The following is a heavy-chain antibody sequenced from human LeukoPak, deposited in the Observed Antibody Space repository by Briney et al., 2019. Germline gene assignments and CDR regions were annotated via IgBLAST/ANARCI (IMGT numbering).Heavy chain of an antibody. CDR3: ARGAVVYGSGSYYGDY. Sequence: PGGSLRLSCAASGFTFSSYSMHWVRQAPGKGLEWVAVIWYDGSNKYYADSVKGRFTISRDNSKNTLYLQMNSLRAEDTAVYYCARGAVVYGSGSYYGDYWGQGTLVTVSS. CDR2: IWYDGSNK. J-gene: IGHJ4*02. D-gene: IGHD3-10*01. CDR1: GFTFSSYS. V-gene: IGHV3-33*01.